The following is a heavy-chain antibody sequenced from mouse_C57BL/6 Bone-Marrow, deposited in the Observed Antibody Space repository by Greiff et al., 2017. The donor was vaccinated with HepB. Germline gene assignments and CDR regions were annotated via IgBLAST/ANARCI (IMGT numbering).Heavy chain of an antibody. CDR2: IYPGSGST. V-gene: IGHV1-55*01. J-gene: IGHJ1*03. CDR1: GYTFTSYW. Sequence: QVQLQQPGAELVKPGASVKMSCKASGYTFTSYWITWVKQRPGQGLEWIGDIYPGSGSTNYNEKFKSKATLTVDTSSSTAYMQLSSLTSEDSAVYYCAKGNTTVVAEYFDVWGTGTTVTVSS. D-gene: IGHD1-1*01. CDR3: AKGNTTVVAEYFDV.